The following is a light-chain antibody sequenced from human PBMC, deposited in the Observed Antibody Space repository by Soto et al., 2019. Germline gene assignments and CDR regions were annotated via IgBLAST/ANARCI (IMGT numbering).Light chain of an antibody. V-gene: IGKV1-9*01. Sequence: IQMTQSPSSLSATVGDRVTITCRASRAVSSYLVWYQQKPGQAPELLIYAASTLQSGVPLRFSGSGSGTEFTLTISSLQPEDFATYYCQQRSYYPRRFGQGTKLEI. J-gene: IGKJ2*01. CDR3: QQRSYYPRR. CDR1: RAVSSY. CDR2: AAS.